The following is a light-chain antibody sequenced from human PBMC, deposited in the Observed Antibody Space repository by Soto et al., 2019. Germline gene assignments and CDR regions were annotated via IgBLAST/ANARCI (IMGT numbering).Light chain of an antibody. CDR2: DAS. J-gene: IGKJ4*01. CDR3: QQRSNWPLT. V-gene: IGKV3-11*01. CDR1: QSIRSY. Sequence: EIVLTQSPATLSLSPGQRATLSCRASQSIRSYLAWYQQKPGQSPRLLIYDASNRATGIPARFSGSGSGTDFTLTISSLEPADFAVYYCQQRSNWPLTFGGGTKVEIK.